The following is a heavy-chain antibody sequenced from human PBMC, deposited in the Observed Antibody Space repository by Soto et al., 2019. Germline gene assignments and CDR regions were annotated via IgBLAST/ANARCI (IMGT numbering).Heavy chain of an antibody. V-gene: IGHV3-23*01. J-gene: IGHJ5*02. CDR1: GCTFSRYA. Sequence: GGSLRLSWAGSGCTFSRYAMSWVRQAPGKGLEWVSAISGSGGSTYYADSVKGRFNISRDNSKNTLYLQMNSLRAEDTAVYYCAKHTSVYFLSARPSSSGFYPWAQRALVTVSS. CDR3: AKHTSVYFLSARPSSSGFYP. CDR2: ISGSGGST. D-gene: IGHD6-6*01.